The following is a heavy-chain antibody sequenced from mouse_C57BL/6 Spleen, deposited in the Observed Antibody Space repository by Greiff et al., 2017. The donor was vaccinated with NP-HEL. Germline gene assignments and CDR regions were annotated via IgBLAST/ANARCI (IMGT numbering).Heavy chain of an antibody. Sequence: VQLQQSGAELVRPGASVKLSCTASGFNIKDDYMHWVKQRPEQGLEWIGWIDPENGDTEYASKFQGKATITADTSSNTAYLQLSSLTSEDTAVYYCTSDSSGYSAMDYWGQGTSVTVSS. V-gene: IGHV14-4*01. CDR2: IDPENGDT. J-gene: IGHJ4*01. CDR3: TSDSSGYSAMDY. CDR1: GFNIKDDY. D-gene: IGHD3-2*02.